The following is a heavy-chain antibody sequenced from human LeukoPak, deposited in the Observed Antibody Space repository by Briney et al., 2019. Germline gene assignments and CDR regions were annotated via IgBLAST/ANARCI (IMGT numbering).Heavy chain of an antibody. D-gene: IGHD3-22*01. CDR3: ASRRGSGYYYDSSGYYS. V-gene: IGHV1-2*02. CDR2: INPKNGGS. Sequence: ASVKVSCKASGYTFTGYYMHWVRQAPGQGLEWVGWINPKNGGSNYAQKFQGRVTMTRDRSISTAYMELSRLRSDDTAVYYCASRRGSGYYYDSSGYYSWGQGTLVTVSS. J-gene: IGHJ4*02. CDR1: GYTFTGYY.